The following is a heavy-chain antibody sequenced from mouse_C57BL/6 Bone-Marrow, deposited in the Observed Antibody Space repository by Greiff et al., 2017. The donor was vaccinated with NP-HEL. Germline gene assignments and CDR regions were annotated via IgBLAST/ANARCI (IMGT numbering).Heavy chain of an antibody. CDR2: IDPSDSYT. CDR1: GYTFTSYW. CDR3: ARYGYYAMDY. V-gene: IGHV1-69*01. D-gene: IGHD1-1*01. Sequence: QVQLQQPGAELVMPGASVKLSCKASGYTFTSYWMHWVKQRPGQGLEWIGEIDPSDSYTNYNQKFKGKSTLTVDKSSSTAYMQLSGLTSEDSAVYYCARYGYYAMDYWGQGTSVTVSS. J-gene: IGHJ4*01.